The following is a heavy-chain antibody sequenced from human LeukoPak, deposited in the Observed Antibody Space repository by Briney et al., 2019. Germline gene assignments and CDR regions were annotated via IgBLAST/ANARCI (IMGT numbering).Heavy chain of an antibody. CDR3: ARDAGGSGYDVLDY. Sequence: ASVKVSCKGSGYTFTTYGISWVRQAPGQGLEWMGWITTYNGETHYAQKFQGRVTMTADTSTRTVSMELRSLRSDDTAVYYCARDAGGSGYDVLDYWGQGTLVTVSS. CDR2: ITTYNGET. CDR1: GYTFTTYG. V-gene: IGHV1-18*04. D-gene: IGHD3-22*01. J-gene: IGHJ4*02.